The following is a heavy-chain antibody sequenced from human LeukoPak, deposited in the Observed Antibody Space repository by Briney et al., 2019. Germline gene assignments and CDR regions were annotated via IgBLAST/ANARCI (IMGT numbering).Heavy chain of an antibody. J-gene: IGHJ2*01. D-gene: IGHD1-26*01. CDR2: IDPSDSYT. CDR3: ARHGGGSGSYYDL. V-gene: IGHV5-10-1*01. CDR1: GYSFTNSW. Sequence: GESLKISCKDSGYSFTNSWISWVRQMPGKGLERMGRIDPSDSYTNYSPSFQGHVTISADKSISTAYLQWSSLKASDTAMYYCARHGGGSGSYYDLWGRGTLVTVSS.